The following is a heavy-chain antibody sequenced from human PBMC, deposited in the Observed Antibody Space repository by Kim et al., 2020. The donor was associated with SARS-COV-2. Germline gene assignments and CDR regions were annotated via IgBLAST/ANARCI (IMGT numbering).Heavy chain of an antibody. CDR1: VFTVSSNY. Sequence: GGSLRLSCAASVFTVSSNYMSWVRQAPGKGLEWVSVIYSGGSTYYADSVKGRFTISRDNSKNTQHLQMNSLRAGDPAVYYCARGLDYYGMEVRGQGNTVPLSS. CDR2: IYSGGST. CDR3: ARGLDYYGMEV. V-gene: IGHV3-53*01. J-gene: IGHJ6*02.